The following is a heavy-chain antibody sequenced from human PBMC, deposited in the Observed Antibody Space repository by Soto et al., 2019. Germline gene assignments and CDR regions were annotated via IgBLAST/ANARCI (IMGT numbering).Heavy chain of an antibody. CDR3: ARVSGSYYYGMDV. Sequence: SETLSLTCTVSGGSISSVNYYWSLIRQPPGKGLEWIGDIHHSGSTNYNPSLKSRVTISIDKSKNQFSLKLSSVTAADTAVYYCARVSGSYYYGMDVWGQGTTVTVSS. CDR2: IHHSGST. J-gene: IGHJ6*02. D-gene: IGHD1-26*01. CDR1: GGSISSVNYY. V-gene: IGHV4-39*07.